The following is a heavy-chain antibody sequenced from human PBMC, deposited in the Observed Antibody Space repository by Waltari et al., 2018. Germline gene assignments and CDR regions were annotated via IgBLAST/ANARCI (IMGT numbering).Heavy chain of an antibody. D-gene: IGHD3-3*01. CDR2: INHRGST. CDR1: GGYFSGYY. J-gene: IGHJ4*02. V-gene: IGHV4-34*01. Sequence: QVQLQQWGAGLLKPSETLSLTCAVYGGYFSGYYWSWLRQPPGKGLGWIGEINHRGSTNYNPSLKSRVTISVDTSKNQFSLKLSSGTAADTAVYYCARKSITIFGVVIRRAPYYFDYWGQGTLVTVSS. CDR3: ARKSITIFGVVIRRAPYYFDY.